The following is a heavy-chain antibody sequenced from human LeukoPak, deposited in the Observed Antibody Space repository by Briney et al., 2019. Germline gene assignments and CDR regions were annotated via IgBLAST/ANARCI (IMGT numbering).Heavy chain of an antibody. CDR2: INHSGST. Sequence: PSETLSLTCAVYGGSFSGYYWSWIRQPPGKGLEWIGEINHSGSTNYNPSLRSRVTISVDTSKNQFSLKLSSVTAADTAVYYCARSSADRQAKHERTFEKDTITMMAGDYYFDYWGQGTLVTVSS. D-gene: IGHD3-22*01. J-gene: IGHJ4*02. CDR3: ARSSADRQAKHERTFEKDTITMMAGDYYFDY. V-gene: IGHV4-34*01. CDR1: GGSFSGYY.